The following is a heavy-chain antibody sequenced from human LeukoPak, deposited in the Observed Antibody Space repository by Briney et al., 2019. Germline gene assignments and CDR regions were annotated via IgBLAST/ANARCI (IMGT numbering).Heavy chain of an antibody. CDR2: ISSSGSTI. D-gene: IGHD3-22*01. J-gene: IGHJ4*02. CDR1: GFTFSDYY. V-gene: IGHV3-11*04. Sequence: GGSLRLSCAAPGFTFSDYYMSWIRQAPGKGLEWVSYISSSGSTIYYADSVKGRFTISRDNAKNSLYLQMNSLRAEDTAVYYCARSYYYDSSGYYYGYWGQGTLVTVSS. CDR3: ARSYYYDSSGYYYGY.